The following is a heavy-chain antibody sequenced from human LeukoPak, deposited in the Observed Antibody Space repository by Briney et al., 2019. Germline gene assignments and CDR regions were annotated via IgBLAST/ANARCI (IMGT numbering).Heavy chain of an antibody. V-gene: IGHV1-69*04. CDR1: GGTFSSYA. CDR2: IIPILGIA. CDR3: ANRAPSGSNYYYYGMDV. D-gene: IGHD3-22*01. Sequence: ASVKVSCKASGGTFSSYAISWVRQAPGQGLEWMGRIIPILGIANYAQKFQGRVTITADKSTSTAYMELSSLRSEDTAVYYCANRAPSGSNYYYYGMDVWGQGTTVTVSS. J-gene: IGHJ6*02.